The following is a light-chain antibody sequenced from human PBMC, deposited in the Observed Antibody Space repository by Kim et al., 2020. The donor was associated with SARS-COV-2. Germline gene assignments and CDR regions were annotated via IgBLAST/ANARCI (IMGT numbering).Light chain of an antibody. CDR1: ISNIGRNT. V-gene: IGLV1-44*01. J-gene: IGLJ3*02. CDR2: SNN. Sequence: QSVLTQPPSASGTPGQRVTISCSGSISNIGRNTVNWYQQLPGTAPKLLIYSNNQRPSGVPDRFSGSKSGTSASLAISGLQSEDEADYYCAAWDDRLNRWVFGGGTQLTVL. CDR3: AAWDDRLNRWV.